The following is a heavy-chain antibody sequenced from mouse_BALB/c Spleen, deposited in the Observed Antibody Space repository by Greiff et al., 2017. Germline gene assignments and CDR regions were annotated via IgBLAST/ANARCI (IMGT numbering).Heavy chain of an antibody. J-gene: IGHJ2*01. CDR3: ARVYGNYQGYFDY. V-gene: IGHV2-9*02. CDR2: IWAGGST. D-gene: IGHD2-1*01. Sequence: QVQLKESGPGLVAPSQSLSITCTVSGFSLTSYGVHWVRQPPGKGLEWLGVIWAGGSTNYNSALMSRLSISKDNSKSQVFLKMNSLQTDDTAMYYCARVYGNYQGYFDYWGQGTTLTVSS. CDR1: GFSLTSYG.